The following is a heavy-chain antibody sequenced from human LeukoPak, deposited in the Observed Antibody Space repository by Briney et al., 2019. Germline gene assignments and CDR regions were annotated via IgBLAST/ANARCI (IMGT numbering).Heavy chain of an antibody. Sequence: GGSLRLSCAASGFTFSSYEMNWVRQAPGKGLEWVANIKQDGSEKYYVDSVKGRFTISRDNAKNSLYLQMNSLRAEDTAVYYCARVGIAAAVGAFDIWGQGTMVTVSS. CDR2: IKQDGSEK. V-gene: IGHV3-7*01. J-gene: IGHJ3*02. CDR1: GFTFSSYE. CDR3: ARVGIAAAVGAFDI. D-gene: IGHD6-13*01.